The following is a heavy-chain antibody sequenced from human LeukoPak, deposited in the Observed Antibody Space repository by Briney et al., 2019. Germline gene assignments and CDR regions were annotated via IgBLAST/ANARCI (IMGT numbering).Heavy chain of an antibody. J-gene: IGHJ4*02. CDR1: GFTFSSSG. Sequence: GGSLRLSCAASGFTFSSSGMSWVRQTPGKGLEWVSSISSGSTYIYYADSVKGRFTISRDNAKNSLYLQMNSLRAEDTAVYYCARGYSYGASGFDYWGQGTLVTVSS. CDR2: ISSGSTYI. V-gene: IGHV3-21*01. D-gene: IGHD5-18*01. CDR3: ARGYSYGASGFDY.